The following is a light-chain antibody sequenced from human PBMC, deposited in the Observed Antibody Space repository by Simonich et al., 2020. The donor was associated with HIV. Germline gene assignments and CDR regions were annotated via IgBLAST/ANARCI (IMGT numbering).Light chain of an antibody. Sequence: DSQMTQSPSSLSASVGDRVTITSRASQSISSYLNWYQQKRGKAPKLLIYVASSLPSGVPSRFSGSGSGTDFTLTISSLQPEDFATYYCQQSFSSPWTFGQGTKVAIK. V-gene: IGKV1-39*01. J-gene: IGKJ1*01. CDR3: QQSFSSPWT. CDR2: VAS. CDR1: QSISSY.